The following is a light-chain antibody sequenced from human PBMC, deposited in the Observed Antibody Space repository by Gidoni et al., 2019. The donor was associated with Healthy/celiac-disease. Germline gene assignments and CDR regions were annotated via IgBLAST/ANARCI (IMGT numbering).Light chain of an antibody. CDR2: DAS. CDR1: QSVSSY. Sequence: EIVLTQSPATLSLSPGERATLSCMASQSVSSYLAWYQQKPGQAPRLLIYDASNRATGIPARFSGSGSGTDFTLTISSLETEDFAVYYCQQRSNWPVTFGQGTRLEIK. V-gene: IGKV3-11*01. CDR3: QQRSNWPVT. J-gene: IGKJ5*01.